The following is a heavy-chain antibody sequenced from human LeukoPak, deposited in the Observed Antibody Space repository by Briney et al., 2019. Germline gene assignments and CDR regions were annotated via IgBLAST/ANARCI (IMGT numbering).Heavy chain of an antibody. CDR3: ARDYSSSSYNWFDP. CDR2: VSSSSNTI. J-gene: IGHJ5*02. D-gene: IGHD6-13*01. V-gene: IGHV3-11*01. CDR1: GFTFSDYY. Sequence: GGSLRLSCAASGFTFSDYYMSWIRQAPGKGLEWVSYVSSSSNTIYYADSVKGRFTISRDNAKNSLYPQMNSLRAEDTAVYYCARDYSSSSYNWFDPWGQGTLVTVSS.